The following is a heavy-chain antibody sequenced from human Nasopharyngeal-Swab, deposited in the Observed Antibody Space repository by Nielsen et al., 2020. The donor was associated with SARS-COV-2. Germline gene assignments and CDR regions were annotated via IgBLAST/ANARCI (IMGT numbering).Heavy chain of an antibody. D-gene: IGHD2-15*01. Sequence: ASVKVSCKASAYSFTNYGVNRVRQAPGHGLEWMGWIKTKTGNPTYAQGFTGRFVFSLNTSVTTAYLQISSLEAEDTAVYYCARDGTHCSGGTCFDNWGQGTLVTVSS. CDR1: AYSFTNYG. CDR3: ARDGTHCSGGTCFDN. V-gene: IGHV7-4-1*02. J-gene: IGHJ5*02. CDR2: IKTKTGNP.